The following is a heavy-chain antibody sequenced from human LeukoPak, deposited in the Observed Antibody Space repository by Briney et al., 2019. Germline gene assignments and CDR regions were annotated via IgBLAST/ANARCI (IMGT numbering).Heavy chain of an antibody. V-gene: IGHV1-8*03. CDR3: ARRAVDNSYYYYMDV. CDR1: GYTFTSYD. Sequence: ASVKVSCKASGYTFTSYDINWVRQVTGQGLEWTGWMNPKSGNTGYAQKFQGRVTITRNTSISTAYMEVSSLRYKDTAVYYCARRAVDNSYYYYMDVWGKGTTVTVSS. J-gene: IGHJ6*03. CDR2: MNPKSGNT. D-gene: IGHD6-19*01.